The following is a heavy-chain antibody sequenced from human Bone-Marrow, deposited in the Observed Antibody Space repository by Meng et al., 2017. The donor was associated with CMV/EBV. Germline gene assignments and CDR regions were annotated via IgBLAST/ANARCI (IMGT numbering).Heavy chain of an antibody. Sequence: GGSLRLSCAASGFTFSSYSMNWVRQAPGKGLEWVSSISSSSSYIYYADSVKGRFTISRDNAKNSLYLQMNSLRAEDTAVYYCAKVFTGYTLFGYGMDVWGQGTTVTVSS. CDR1: GFTFSSYS. J-gene: IGHJ6*02. CDR2: ISSSSSYI. CDR3: AKVFTGYTLFGYGMDV. V-gene: IGHV3-21*01. D-gene: IGHD1-1*01.